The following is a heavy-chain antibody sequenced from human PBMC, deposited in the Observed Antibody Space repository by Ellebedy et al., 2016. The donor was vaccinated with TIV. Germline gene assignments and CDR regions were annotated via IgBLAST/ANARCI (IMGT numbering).Heavy chain of an antibody. CDR2: ISAYIGNT. Sequence: ASAKVSCXASGYTFTNYGISWVRQAPEQGLEWMGWISAYIGNTDYAQKFQGRIMMTTDTSRKTAYMELASLRSDDTAVYYCARDTPSNDYGDYEYNGMDVWGQGTTVTVSS. D-gene: IGHD4-17*01. J-gene: IGHJ6*02. CDR3: ARDTPSNDYGDYEYNGMDV. CDR1: GYTFTNYG. V-gene: IGHV1-18*01.